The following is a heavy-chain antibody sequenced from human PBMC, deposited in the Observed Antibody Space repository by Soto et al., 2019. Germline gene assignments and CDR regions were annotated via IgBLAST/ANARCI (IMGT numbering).Heavy chain of an antibody. J-gene: IGHJ6*02. CDR1: GGTFSSYA. CDR3: ARADTAMFYYYYGMDV. D-gene: IGHD5-18*01. Sequence: SVKVSCKASGGTFSSYAISWVRQAPGQGLEWMGGIIPIFGTANYAQKFQGRVTITADESTSTAYMELSSLRSEDTAVYYCARADTAMFYYYYGMDVWGQGTTVPVSS. V-gene: IGHV1-69*13. CDR2: IIPIFGTA.